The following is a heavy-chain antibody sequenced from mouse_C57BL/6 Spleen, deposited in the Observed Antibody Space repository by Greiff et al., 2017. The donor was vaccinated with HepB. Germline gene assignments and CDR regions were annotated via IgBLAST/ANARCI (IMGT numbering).Heavy chain of an antibody. CDR3: ARGELGRGGFDY. Sequence: VQLKESVAELVRPGASVKLSCTASGFNIKNTYMHWVKQRPEQGLEWIGRIDPANGNTKYAPKFQGKATITADTSSNTAYLQLSSLTSEDTAVYYCARGELGRGGFDYWGQGTTLTVSS. CDR1: GFNIKNTY. J-gene: IGHJ2*01. CDR2: IDPANGNT. V-gene: IGHV14-3*01. D-gene: IGHD4-1*01.